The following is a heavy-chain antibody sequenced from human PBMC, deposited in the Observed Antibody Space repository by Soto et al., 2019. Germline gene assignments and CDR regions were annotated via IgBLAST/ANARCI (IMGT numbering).Heavy chain of an antibody. CDR2: IYHSGST. CDR1: GGSISSSNW. CDR3: ARDRAVGAAPQAFDI. Sequence: SETLSLTCAVSGGSISSSNWWSWVRQPPGKGLEWIGEIYHSGSTNYNPSLKSRVTISVDKSKNQFSLKLSSVTAADTAVYYCARDRAVGAAPQAFDIWGQGTMVTVSS. V-gene: IGHV4-4*02. J-gene: IGHJ3*02. D-gene: IGHD2-15*01.